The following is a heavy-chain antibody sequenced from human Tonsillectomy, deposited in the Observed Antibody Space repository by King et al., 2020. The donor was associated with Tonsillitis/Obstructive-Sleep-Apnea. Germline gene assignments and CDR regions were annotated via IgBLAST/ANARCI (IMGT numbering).Heavy chain of an antibody. CDR1: GYSFTSYW. D-gene: IGHD2-2*01. J-gene: IGHJ6*03. V-gene: IGHV5-51*01. CDR2: IYPGDSDT. Sequence: QLVQSGAEVKKPGESLKISCKGSGYSFTSYWIGWVRQMPGKGLEWMGIIYPGDSDTRYSPSFQGQVTLSADKSISTAYLQWSSLKASDTAMYYCARHVALGYCSSTGCLYYYYYYYMDVWGKGTTVTVSS. CDR3: ARHVALGYCSSTGCLYYYYYYYMDV.